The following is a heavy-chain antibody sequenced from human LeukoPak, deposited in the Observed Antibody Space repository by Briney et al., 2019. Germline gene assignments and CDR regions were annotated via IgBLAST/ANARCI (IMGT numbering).Heavy chain of an antibody. CDR1: GGSISSYY. J-gene: IGHJ5*02. D-gene: IGHD3-10*01. CDR2: IYTSGST. V-gene: IGHV4-4*09. CDR3: ARVTISGFDP. Sequence: SETLSLTCTVSGGSISSYYWSWIRQPPGKGLEWIGYIYTSGSTNYNPSLKSRVTISVDTSKNQFSLKLSSVTAADTAVYYRARVTISGFDPWGQGTLVTVSS.